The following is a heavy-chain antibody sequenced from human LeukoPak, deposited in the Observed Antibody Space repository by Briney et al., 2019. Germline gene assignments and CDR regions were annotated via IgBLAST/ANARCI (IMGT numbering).Heavy chain of an antibody. CDR3: ARLLWFGELNPDFDY. V-gene: IGHV1-2*02. Sequence: ASVKVSCKASGYTFTGYYMHWVRQAPGQGLEWMGWINPNSGGTNYAQKFQGRVTMTRDTSISTAYMELSRLRSDDTAVYYCARLLWFGELNPDFDYWGQRTLVTVSS. J-gene: IGHJ4*02. CDR2: INPNSGGT. D-gene: IGHD3-10*01. CDR1: GYTFTGYY.